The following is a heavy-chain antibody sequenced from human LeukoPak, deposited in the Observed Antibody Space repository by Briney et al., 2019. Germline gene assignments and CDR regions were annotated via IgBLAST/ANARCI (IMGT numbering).Heavy chain of an antibody. D-gene: IGHD6-19*01. CDR3: AKDAPRSSGWFFFDH. V-gene: IGHV3-30*18. J-gene: IGHJ4*02. CDR2: ISYDGSNK. Sequence: PGRSLRLSCAASGFTFSSYGMHWVRQAPGKGLEWVAVISYDGSNKYYADSVKGRFTISRDDSKNTLYLQMNSLRAEDTAVYYCAKDAPRSSGWFFFDHWGQGALVTVSS. CDR1: GFTFSSYG.